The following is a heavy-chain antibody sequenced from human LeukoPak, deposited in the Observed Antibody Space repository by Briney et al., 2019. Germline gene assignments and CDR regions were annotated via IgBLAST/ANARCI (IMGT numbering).Heavy chain of an antibody. J-gene: IGHJ3*02. CDR3: ASSYYVHAFDI. CDR2: IYHSGST. D-gene: IGHD3-10*02. Sequence: SQTLSLTCAVSGGSISSGGYSWSWIRQPPGKGLEWIGYIYHSGSTYYNPSLKSRVTISVNRSKNQFSLELSSVTAADTAVYYCASSYYVHAFDIWGQGTMVTVSS. CDR1: GGSISSGGYS. V-gene: IGHV4-30-2*01.